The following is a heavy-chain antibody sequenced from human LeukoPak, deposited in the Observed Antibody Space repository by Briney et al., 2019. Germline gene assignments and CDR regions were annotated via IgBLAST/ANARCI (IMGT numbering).Heavy chain of an antibody. V-gene: IGHV4-39*01. Sequence: SETLSLTCTVSGGSISSSSYYWGWIRQPPGKGLEWIGTIYYSGSTYYNPSLKSPVTIYVDTSKNQFSLKLTSVTAADTAVYYCARRARYYGDPKDAYDIWGQGTIVTVSS. CDR2: IYYSGST. CDR1: GGSISSSSYY. D-gene: IGHD4-17*01. J-gene: IGHJ3*02. CDR3: ARRARYYGDPKDAYDI.